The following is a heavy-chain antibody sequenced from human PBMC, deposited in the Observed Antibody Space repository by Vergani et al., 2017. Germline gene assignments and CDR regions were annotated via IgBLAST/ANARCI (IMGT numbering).Heavy chain of an antibody. CDR1: GGSISSYY. CDR2: IYYSGST. Sequence: QVQLQESGPGLVKPSQTLSLTCTVSGGSISSYYWSWIRQPPGKGLEWIGYIYYSGSTNYNPSLKSRVTISVDTSKNQFSLKLSSVTAADTAVYYCAREQAGIGWFDPWGQGTLVTVSS. CDR3: AREQAGIGWFDP. J-gene: IGHJ5*02. V-gene: IGHV4-59*01. D-gene: IGHD3-10*01.